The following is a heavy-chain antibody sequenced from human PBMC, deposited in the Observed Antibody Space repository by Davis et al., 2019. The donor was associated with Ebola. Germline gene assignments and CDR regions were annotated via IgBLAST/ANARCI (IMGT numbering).Heavy chain of an antibody. J-gene: IGHJ6*02. V-gene: IGHV4-4*02. CDR2: IYHSGST. CDR3: ARDNLLGDIVLVPATRIYYYGMDV. D-gene: IGHD2-2*01. CDR1: GGSISSSNW. Sequence: MPSETLSLTCAVSGGSISSSNWWSWVRQPPGKGLEWIGEIYHSGSTNYNPSLKSRVTISVDTSKNQFSLKLSSVTAADTAVYYCARDNLLGDIVLVPATRIYYYGMDVWGQGTTVTVSS.